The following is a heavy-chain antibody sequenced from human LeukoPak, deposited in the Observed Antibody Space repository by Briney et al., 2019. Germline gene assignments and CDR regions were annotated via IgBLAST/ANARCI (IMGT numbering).Heavy chain of an antibody. CDR2: IIPIFGTA. J-gene: IGHJ4*02. CDR1: GYTFTSYA. D-gene: IGHD5-18*01. V-gene: IGHV1-69*13. Sequence: SVKVSCTASGYTFTSYAISWVRQAPGQGLEWMGGIIPIFGTANYAQKFQGRVTITADESTSTAYMELSSLRSEDTAVYYCARARIQLWRDFDYWGQGTLVTVSS. CDR3: ARARIQLWRDFDY.